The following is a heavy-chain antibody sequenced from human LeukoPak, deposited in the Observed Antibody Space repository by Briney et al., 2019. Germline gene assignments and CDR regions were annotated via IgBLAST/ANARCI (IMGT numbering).Heavy chain of an antibody. CDR1: GLTFNFNG. CDR3: AKDATGCGGDCYSDF. Sequence: GGSLRHSCAASGLTFNFNGMSWFRQAPGKGLEWVSAISGTGNTYYAGSVKGRFTISRDKYKNTLYLQMDSRRVEDTATYYCAKDATGCGGDCYSDFWGQGTLVTVSS. V-gene: IGHV3-23*01. J-gene: IGHJ4*02. D-gene: IGHD2-21*02. CDR2: ISGTGNT.